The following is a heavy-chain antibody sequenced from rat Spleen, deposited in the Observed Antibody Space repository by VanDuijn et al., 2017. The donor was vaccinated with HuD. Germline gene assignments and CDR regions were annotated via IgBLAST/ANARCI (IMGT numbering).Heavy chain of an antibody. Sequence: QVQLKESGPGLVQPSQTLSLTCPVSGFSLSNYGVIWVRQPPGKGLEWMGVIWGKGNTNYNSALKSRLSISRDTPKSQIYLKMNSLQTEDTATYFCARADVAGLSTDGIWGQGIMVTVSS. CDR2: IWGKGNT. CDR3: ARADVAGLSTDGI. CDR1: GFSLSNYG. V-gene: IGHV2-13*01. J-gene: IGHJ2*01. D-gene: IGHD1-2*01.